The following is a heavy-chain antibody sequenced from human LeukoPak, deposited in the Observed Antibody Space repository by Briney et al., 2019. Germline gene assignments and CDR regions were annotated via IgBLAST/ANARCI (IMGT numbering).Heavy chain of an antibody. D-gene: IGHD3-10*01. Sequence: PGRSLILSCSASGFTFGDYAMSWVRQAPGEGLEWGGFIRSKAYGGTTEYAASVKGIFTISRDDSKSIAYLQMNSLRAEDTAVYYCTRVQYYYGSGSYYFDYWGQGTLVTVSS. V-gene: IGHV3-49*04. CDR3: TRVQYYYGSGSYYFDY. CDR1: GFTFGDYA. J-gene: IGHJ4*02. CDR2: IRSKAYGGTT.